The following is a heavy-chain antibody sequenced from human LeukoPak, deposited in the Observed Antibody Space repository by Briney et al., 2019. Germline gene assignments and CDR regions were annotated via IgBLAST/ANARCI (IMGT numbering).Heavy chain of an antibody. CDR1: DGSISSYY. CDR2: IYSSGST. Sequence: SETLSLTCTVSDGSISSYYWSWIRQPAGKGLEWIGRIYSSGSTNYNPSLKSRVTISVDTSKNQFSLKLSSVTAADTAVYYCARSERYCSSTSCYGGFDYWGQGTLVTVSS. J-gene: IGHJ4*02. D-gene: IGHD2-2*01. V-gene: IGHV4-4*07. CDR3: ARSERYCSSTSCYGGFDY.